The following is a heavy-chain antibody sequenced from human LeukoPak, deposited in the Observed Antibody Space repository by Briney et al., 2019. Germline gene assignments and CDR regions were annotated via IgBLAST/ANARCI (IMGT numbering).Heavy chain of an antibody. V-gene: IGHV3-74*01. Sequence: PGVSLRLSCAASGFSFGGYWMHWVRQAPGKGLSWVAGITNDGSKTGYADSVKGRLTISRDNAKNTLYLQMNSLRAKDTAVYYCARERNYYYFDYWGLGSLVTVSS. CDR1: GFSFGGYW. CDR3: ARERNYYYFDY. D-gene: IGHD3-10*01. CDR2: ITNDGSKT. J-gene: IGHJ4*02.